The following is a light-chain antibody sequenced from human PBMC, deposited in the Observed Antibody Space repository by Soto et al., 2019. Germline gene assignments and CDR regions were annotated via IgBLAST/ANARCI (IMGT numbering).Light chain of an antibody. V-gene: IGLV1-44*01. CDR2: SNN. J-gene: IGLJ1*01. CDR1: SSNIGSNT. Sequence: QPVLTQPPSASGTPGQRATISCSGSSSNIGSNTVNWYQQLPGTAPKLLIYSNNQRPSGVPDRFSGSKSGTSASLAISGLQSEGEADYYCAAWDDSLNAHYVFGTGTKLTVL. CDR3: AAWDDSLNAHYV.